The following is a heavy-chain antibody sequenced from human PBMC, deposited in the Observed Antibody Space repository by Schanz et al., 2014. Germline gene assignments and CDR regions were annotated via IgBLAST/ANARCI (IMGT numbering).Heavy chain of an antibody. J-gene: IGHJ6*02. CDR2: ISYDGSNK. V-gene: IGHV3-30-3*01. D-gene: IGHD2-15*01. CDR1: GFTLSSYA. Sequence: QVQLVESGGGVVQPGRSLRLSCAAYGFTLSSYAMHWVRQAPGKGLEWVAVISYDGSNKYYADSVKGRFTIFRDNSENTLYLQMNSLSADDTAVFYCAKGMGYCSGGTCYDYYYYGLDVWGQGTTVTVSS. CDR3: AKGMGYCSGGTCYDYYYYGLDV.